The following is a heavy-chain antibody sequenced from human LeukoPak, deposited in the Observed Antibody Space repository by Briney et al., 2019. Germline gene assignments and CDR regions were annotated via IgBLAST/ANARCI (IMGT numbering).Heavy chain of an antibody. V-gene: IGHV1-24*01. CDR1: GYTLTELS. J-gene: IGHJ4*02. CDR2: FDPEDGET. D-gene: IGHD2-2*02. CDR3: ATGPPPGRCSSTSCYTSYYFDY. Sequence: ASVKVSCKVSGYTLTELSMHWVRQAPGKGLEWMGGFDPEDGETIYAQKFQGRVTMTEDTSTDTAYMELSSLRSEDTAVYYCATGPPPGRCSSTSCYTSYYFDYWGQGTLVTVSS.